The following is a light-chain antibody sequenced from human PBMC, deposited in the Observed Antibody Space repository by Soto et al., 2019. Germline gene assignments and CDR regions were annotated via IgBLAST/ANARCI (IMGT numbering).Light chain of an antibody. CDR3: MQALQAPRT. CDR1: QSLLHSDGKNY. Sequence: DIVMTQSPLSLPVTPGEPASISCWSSQSLLHSDGKNYLDWYLQKPGQSPQLLISLASNRASGVPDRVSGSGSGTDFTLKISRVEAEDVGVYYCMQALQAPRTFGQGTNVEIK. CDR2: LAS. J-gene: IGKJ1*01. V-gene: IGKV2-28*01.